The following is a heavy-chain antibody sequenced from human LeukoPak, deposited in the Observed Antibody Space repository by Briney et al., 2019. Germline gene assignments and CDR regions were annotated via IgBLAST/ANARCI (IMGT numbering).Heavy chain of an antibody. D-gene: IGHD4-17*01. Sequence: SETLYLTCTVSGGSISNYYWSWLRQPPGKGLEWIGYIYFSGTTNINPSLKSRVTISVDMSKNQFSLKLSSVTAADTAVYYCAREDPQTTVPEGLDVWGQGTTVTVSS. CDR2: IYFSGTT. CDR3: AREDPQTTVPEGLDV. J-gene: IGHJ6*02. CDR1: GGSISNYY. V-gene: IGHV4-59*01.